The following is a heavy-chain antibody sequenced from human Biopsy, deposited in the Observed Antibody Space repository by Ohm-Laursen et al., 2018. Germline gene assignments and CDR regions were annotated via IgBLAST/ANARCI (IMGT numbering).Heavy chain of an antibody. CDR2: ITQSGST. J-gene: IGHJ4*02. CDR1: GGSVSSNTNY. D-gene: IGHD6-19*01. CDR3: ARGMRSSGWPYFDS. V-gene: IGHV4-39*07. Sequence: TLSLTCAVSGGSVSSNTNYWAWIRQPPGKGLEWIGDITQSGSTNYSPSLKSRVTISVDTAKKQFSLSLSSVTAADTAIYYCARGMRSSGWPYFDSWGQGTLVTVSS.